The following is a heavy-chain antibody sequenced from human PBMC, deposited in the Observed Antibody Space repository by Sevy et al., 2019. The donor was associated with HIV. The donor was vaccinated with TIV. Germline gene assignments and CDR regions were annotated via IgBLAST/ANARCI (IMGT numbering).Heavy chain of an antibody. Sequence: GGSLRLSCAASGFTFSSYWMSWVRQAPGKGLEWVANIKQDGSEKYYVDSVKGRFTISRDNAKNSLYLQMNSLRAEDTVVXYCARYCSSTSCYNKGLLWLGDYPLISRGYYGMDVWGQGTTVTVSS. V-gene: IGHV3-7*01. CDR3: ARYCSSTSCYNKGLLWLGDYPLISRGYYGMDV. J-gene: IGHJ6*02. CDR1: GFTFSSYW. CDR2: IKQDGSEK. D-gene: IGHD2-2*02.